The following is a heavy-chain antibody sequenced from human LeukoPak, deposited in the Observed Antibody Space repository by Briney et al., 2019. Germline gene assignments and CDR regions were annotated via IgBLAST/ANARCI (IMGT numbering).Heavy chain of an antibody. J-gene: IGHJ5*02. D-gene: IGHD1-26*01. CDR2: IYYSGST. V-gene: IGHV4-31*03. CDR1: GGSISSGGYY. Sequence: SETLSLTCTVSGGSISSGGYYWSWIRQHPGKGLEWIGYIYYSGSTYYNPSLKSRVTISVDTSKNQFSLRLNSVTAADTAVYYCARSRAFNSGAFDPWGQGSLVTVSS. CDR3: ARSRAFNSGAFDP.